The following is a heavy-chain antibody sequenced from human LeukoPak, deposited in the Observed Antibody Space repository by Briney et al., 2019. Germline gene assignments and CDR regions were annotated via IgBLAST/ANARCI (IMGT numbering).Heavy chain of an antibody. Sequence: SETLSLTCAVYGGSFSGYYWSWIRQPPGKGLEWIGYIYYSGSTNYNPSLKSRVTISVDTSKNQFSLKLSSVTAADTAVYYCAREATYCSGGSCYSNYYYYMDVWGKGTTVTVSS. CDR3: AREATYCSGGSCYSNYYYYMDV. CDR1: GGSFSGYY. V-gene: IGHV4-59*01. D-gene: IGHD2-15*01. J-gene: IGHJ6*03. CDR2: IYYSGST.